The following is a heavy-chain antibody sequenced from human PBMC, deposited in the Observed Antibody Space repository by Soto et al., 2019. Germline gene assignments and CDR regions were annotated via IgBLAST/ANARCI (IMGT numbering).Heavy chain of an antibody. D-gene: IGHD3-3*01. CDR2: MNPNSGNT. CDR1: GCTFTSYD. V-gene: IGHV1-8*01. J-gene: IGHJ6*02. Sequence: ASVKVSCKASGCTFTSYDINWVRQATGQGLEWMGWMNPNSGNTGYAQKFQGRVTMTRNTSISTAYMELSSLRSEDTAVYYCARVGHSITIFGVVPTYGMDVWGQGTTVTVSS. CDR3: ARVGHSITIFGVVPTYGMDV.